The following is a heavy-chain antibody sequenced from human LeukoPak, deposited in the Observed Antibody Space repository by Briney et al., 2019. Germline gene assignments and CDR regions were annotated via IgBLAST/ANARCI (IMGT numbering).Heavy chain of an antibody. J-gene: IGHJ4*02. Sequence: GGSLRLPCAASGFTFSSYDMHWVRQATGKGLEWVSAIGTAGDTYYPGSVKGRFTISRENAKNSLYLQMNSLRAGDTAVYYCARADGRARGFDYWGQETLVTVSS. CDR3: ARADGRARGFDY. CDR1: GFTFSSYD. V-gene: IGHV3-13*01. D-gene: IGHD1-26*01. CDR2: IGTAGDT.